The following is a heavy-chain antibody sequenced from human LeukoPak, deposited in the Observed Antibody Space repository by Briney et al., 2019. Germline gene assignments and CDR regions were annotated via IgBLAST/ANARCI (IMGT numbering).Heavy chain of an antibody. CDR1: GGSISSSSYY. V-gene: IGHV4-39*01. Sequence: SETLSLTCTVSGGSISSSSYYWGWIRQPPGKGLEWIGSIYYSGSTYYNPSLKSRVTISVDTSKNQFSLKLSSVTAADTAVYYCARHAGLAAAGPIDYWGQGTLVTVSS. CDR2: IYYSGST. J-gene: IGHJ4*02. D-gene: IGHD6-13*01. CDR3: ARHAGLAAAGPIDY.